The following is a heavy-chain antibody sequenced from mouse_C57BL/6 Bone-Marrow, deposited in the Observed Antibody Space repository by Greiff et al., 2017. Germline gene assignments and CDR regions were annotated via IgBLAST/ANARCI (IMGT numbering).Heavy chain of an antibody. CDR3: ARCLSWDY. Sequence: EVQLQQSGPVLVKPGASVKMSCKASGYTFTDYYMNWVKQSHGKSLEWIGVINPYNGGTSYNQKFKGKATLTVDQSSSTAYMELNSLTSDDSAVYYYARCLSWDYWGQGTTLTVSS. V-gene: IGHV1-19*01. CDR2: INPYNGGT. CDR1: GYTFTDYY. J-gene: IGHJ2*01.